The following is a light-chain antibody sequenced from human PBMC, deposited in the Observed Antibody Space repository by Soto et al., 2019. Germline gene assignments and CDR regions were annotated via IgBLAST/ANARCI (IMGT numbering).Light chain of an antibody. Sequence: ERVMTQSPATLSVSPGGRATLSRRASQSISGTLAWHQQKPGQAPRLLIYGASTRATSFPARFSGSGSGTDFTLTISSLQSEDFAVYYCQQYNNWPWTFGQGTRLEIK. CDR1: QSISGT. J-gene: IGKJ5*01. CDR3: QQYNNWPWT. CDR2: GAS. V-gene: IGKV3-15*01.